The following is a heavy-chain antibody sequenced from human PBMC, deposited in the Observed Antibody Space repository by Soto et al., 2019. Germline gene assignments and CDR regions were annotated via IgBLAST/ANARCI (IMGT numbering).Heavy chain of an antibody. CDR2: INPGAGGT. CDR1: GYTFTSCY. Sequence: QVQLVQSGAEVKKPGASVKVSCKTSGYTFTSCYIHWVRQAPGQGLEWMGIINPGAGGTSYAQKFQGRVSMTRDTSTSTVYMELSSLRSEDTAVYFCARRPLGQWLAPDFWGQGTLVTVSS. CDR3: ARRPLGQWLAPDF. V-gene: IGHV1-46*01. D-gene: IGHD6-19*01. J-gene: IGHJ4*02.